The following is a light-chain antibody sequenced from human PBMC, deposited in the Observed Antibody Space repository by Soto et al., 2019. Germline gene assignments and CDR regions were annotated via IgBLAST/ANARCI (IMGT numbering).Light chain of an antibody. CDR3: LRHNDYPIT. CDR2: AAS. J-gene: IGKJ5*01. V-gene: IGKV1-17*01. CDR1: QGIGNG. Sequence: DIQMTQSPSSLAASVGDRVTITCRASQGIGNGLSWFQQKPGKAPKRLIYAASTLQSGVPSRFSGSGSGTEFTLTISSLQPEDFATYYRLRHNDYPITFGQGTRLEIK.